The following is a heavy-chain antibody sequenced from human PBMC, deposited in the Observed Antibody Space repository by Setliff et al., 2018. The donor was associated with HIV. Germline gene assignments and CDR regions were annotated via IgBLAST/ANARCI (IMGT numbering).Heavy chain of an antibody. CDR2: IWYDGSNK. J-gene: IGHJ3*01. D-gene: IGHD1-1*01. CDR3: AKPTSGMYPRSFDL. CDR1: GFTFSSYC. V-gene: IGHV3-33*07. Sequence: PGGSLRLSCVASGFTFSSYCMDWVRQAPGEGLEWVAVIWYDGSNKYYADSVKGRFTISRDNSKNTLHLQMNSLRAEDTAVYYCAKPTSGMYPRSFDLWGQGTMVTVSS.